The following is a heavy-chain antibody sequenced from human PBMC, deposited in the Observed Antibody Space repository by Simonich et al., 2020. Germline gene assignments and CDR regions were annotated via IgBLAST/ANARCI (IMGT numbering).Heavy chain of an antibody. Sequence: QVQLVESGGGVVQPGRSLRLSCAASGFTFSSYAMHWVRQAPGKGLEWVAIIVNDESNKYYADSVKGRFTISRDNSKNTLYLQMNSLRAEDTAVYYCARDGERYCGGDCYSYFDYWGQGTLVTVSS. V-gene: IGHV3-30*07. CDR2: IVNDESNK. J-gene: IGHJ4*02. CDR3: ARDGERYCGGDCYSYFDY. D-gene: IGHD2-21*02. CDR1: GFTFSSYA.